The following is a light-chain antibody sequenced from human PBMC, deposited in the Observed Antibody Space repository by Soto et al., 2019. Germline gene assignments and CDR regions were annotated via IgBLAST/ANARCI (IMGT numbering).Light chain of an antibody. CDR1: SGHSSYI. CDR3: ETWDSNTQV. Sequence: QSVLTQSSSASASLGSSVKLTCTLSSGHSSYIIAWHQQQPGKAPRYLMKLEGSGSYNKGSGVPDRFSGSSSGADRYLTISNLQSEDEAVYYCETWDSNTQVFGGVTKLTVL. CDR2: LEGSGSY. V-gene: IGLV4-60*03. J-gene: IGLJ3*02.